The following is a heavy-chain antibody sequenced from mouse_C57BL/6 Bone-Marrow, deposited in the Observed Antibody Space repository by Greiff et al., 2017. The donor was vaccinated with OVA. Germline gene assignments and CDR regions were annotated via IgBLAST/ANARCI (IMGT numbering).Heavy chain of an antibody. Sequence: VQLQQPGAELVKPGASVKLSCKASGYTFTSYWMHWVKQRPGQGLEWIGMIHPNSGSTNYNEKFKSKATLTVDKSSSTAYMQLSSLTSEASAVYYCARSPVRSFAYWGQGTLVTVSA. J-gene: IGHJ3*01. CDR3: ARSPVRSFAY. D-gene: IGHD1-1*01. CDR2: IHPNSGST. V-gene: IGHV1-64*01. CDR1: GYTFTSYW.